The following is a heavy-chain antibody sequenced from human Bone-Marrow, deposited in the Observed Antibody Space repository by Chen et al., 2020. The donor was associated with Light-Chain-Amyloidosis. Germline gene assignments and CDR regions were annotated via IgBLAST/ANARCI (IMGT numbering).Heavy chain of an antibody. CDR2: IYPDDSDA. CDR1: GYTFPNYW. CDR3: ARRRDGYNFDY. D-gene: IGHD5-12*01. V-gene: IGHV5-51*01. Sequence: EVQLGQSGPGVKKPGEPPKISCKGSGYTFPNYWIGWVRQMPGKGLEWMGVIYPDDSDARYSPSFEGQVTISADKSITTAYLQWRSLKASDTAMYYCARRRDGYNFDYWGQGTLVTVSS. J-gene: IGHJ4*02.